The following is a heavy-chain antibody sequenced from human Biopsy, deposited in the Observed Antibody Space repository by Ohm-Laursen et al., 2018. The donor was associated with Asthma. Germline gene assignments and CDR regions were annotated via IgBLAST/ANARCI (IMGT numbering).Heavy chain of an antibody. V-gene: IGHV3-11*01. CDR3: AKVDGVGTIQAFYI. CDR2: ISSSGSTI. Sequence: SLRLSCAASGFTFSDYYMSWIRQAPGKGLEWVSYISSSGSTIYYADSVKGRFTISRDNAKNSLYLQMNSLRAEDTAVYYCAKVDGVGTIQAFYIWGQGTMVTVSS. CDR1: GFTFSDYY. D-gene: IGHD2-21*02. J-gene: IGHJ3*02.